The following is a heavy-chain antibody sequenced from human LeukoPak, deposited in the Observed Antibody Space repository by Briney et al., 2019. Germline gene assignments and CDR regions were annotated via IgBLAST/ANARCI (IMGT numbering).Heavy chain of an antibody. V-gene: IGHV2-5*01. CDR2: IYWNDEK. CDR3: AHTHRGIAVAGRDNWFDP. J-gene: IGHJ5*02. D-gene: IGHD6-19*01. Sequence: SGPTLVKPTQSLTLSCSFSGFSLNTRDVAVGWIRQSPGKDMEWLALIYWNDEKRYSPSLKSRPTITKDTSKNQVVLTVTNMDPVDTATYYCAHTHRGIAVAGRDNWFDPWGQGTLVTVSS. CDR1: GFSLNTRDVA.